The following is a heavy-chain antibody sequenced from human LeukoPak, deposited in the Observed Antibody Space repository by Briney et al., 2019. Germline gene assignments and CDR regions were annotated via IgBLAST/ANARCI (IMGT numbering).Heavy chain of an antibody. D-gene: IGHD3-3*01. CDR1: GGSFSGYY. J-gene: IGHJ6*02. V-gene: IGHV4-34*01. CDR2: INHSGST. CDR3: ARGREWLLFPRKPYYYGMDV. Sequence: SETLSLTCAVYGGSFSGYYWSWIRQPPGKGLEWIGEINHSGSTNYNPSLKSRVTISVDTSKNQFSLKLSSVTAADTAVYYCARGREWLLFPRKPYYYGMDVWGQGTTVTVSS.